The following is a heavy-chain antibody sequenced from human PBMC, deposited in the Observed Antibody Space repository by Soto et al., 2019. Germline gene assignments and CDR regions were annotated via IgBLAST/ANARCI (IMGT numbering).Heavy chain of an antibody. CDR1: GFTFSNYS. J-gene: IGHJ6*02. D-gene: IGHD3-10*01. CDR2: ISYDGSNK. Sequence: GGSLILSCAASGFTFSNYSMSWVRQAPGKGLEWVAVISYDGSNKYYADSVKGRFTISRDNSKNTLYLQMNSLRAEDTAVYYCARDAGHMVRGRYYYYGMDVWGQGTTVTV. V-gene: IGHV3-30-3*01. CDR3: ARDAGHMVRGRYYYYGMDV.